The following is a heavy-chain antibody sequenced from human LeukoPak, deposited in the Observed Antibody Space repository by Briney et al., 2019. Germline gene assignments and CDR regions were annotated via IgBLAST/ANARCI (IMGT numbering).Heavy chain of an antibody. CDR1: GFTFSSYG. CDR2: ISYDGSNK. CDR3: AKGGEVSSWYKRLKLYFDY. V-gene: IGHV3-30*18. J-gene: IGHJ4*02. Sequence: GSLRLSCAASGFTFSSYGMSWVRQAPGKGLEWVASISYDGSNKYYADSVKGRFTISRDNSKNTLFLQMNSLRAEDTAVYYCAKGGEVSSWYKRLKLYFDYWGQGTLVTVSS. D-gene: IGHD6-13*01.